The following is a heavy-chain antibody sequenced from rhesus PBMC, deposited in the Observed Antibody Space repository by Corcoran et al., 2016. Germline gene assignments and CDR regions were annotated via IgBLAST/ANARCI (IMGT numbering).Heavy chain of an antibody. V-gene: IGHV4-93*02. J-gene: IGHJ4*01. CDR3: ARLEGSTDFDY. D-gene: IGHD4-29*01. CDR2: IYGSGGST. Sequence: QVQLQESGPAVVKPSETLSLTCAVSGGSISSSNWWSWIRQSPGRGLEWIGGIYGSGGSTEYNPSLKIRVTISIDTSKNQFSLKLSSVTAADTAVYYCARLEGSTDFDYWGQGVLVTVSS. CDR1: GGSISSSNW.